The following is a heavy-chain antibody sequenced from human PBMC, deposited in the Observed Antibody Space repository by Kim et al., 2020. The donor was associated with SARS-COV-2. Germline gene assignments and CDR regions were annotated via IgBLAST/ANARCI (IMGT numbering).Heavy chain of an antibody. J-gene: IGHJ4*02. CDR3: SRQFMATITPGYFDN. Sequence: NPSLKSRVTLALDTSKTPFSRKMSSVTAADTAVYYCSRQFMATITPGYFDNWGKGTLVTVSS. D-gene: IGHD5-12*01. V-gene: IGHV4-39*01.